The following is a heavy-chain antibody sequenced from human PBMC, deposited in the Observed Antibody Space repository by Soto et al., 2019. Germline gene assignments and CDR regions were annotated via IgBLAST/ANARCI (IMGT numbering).Heavy chain of an antibody. V-gene: IGHV3-53*01. J-gene: IGHJ5*02. CDR2: IYSGGSS. Sequence: GGSLRLSCAASGFNFDDYAMTWVRQAPGKGLEWVSVIYSGGSSYYAVSVQGRFTISRDNSKNTVYLQMNSLRGEDTAMYYCARLGPYGSESYSFRYNRFDPWGQGTQVTVSS. CDR1: GFNFDDYA. CDR3: ARLGPYGSESYSFRYNRFDP. D-gene: IGHD3-10*01.